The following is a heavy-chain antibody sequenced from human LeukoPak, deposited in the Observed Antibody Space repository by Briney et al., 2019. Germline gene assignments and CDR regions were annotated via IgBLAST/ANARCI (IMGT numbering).Heavy chain of an antibody. CDR1: GYTFSSYW. D-gene: IGHD5-24*01. CDR2: IYPGDSDT. J-gene: IGHJ4*02. CDR3: ARLPKRWLHSYFDY. V-gene: IGHV5-51*01. Sequence: GESLKISCKGSGYTFSSYWIGWVRQMPGKGLEWMGIIYPGDSDTKYSPSFQGQVTISADKSISTAYLQWSSLKASDTAMYYCARLPKRWLHSYFDYWGQGTLVTVSS.